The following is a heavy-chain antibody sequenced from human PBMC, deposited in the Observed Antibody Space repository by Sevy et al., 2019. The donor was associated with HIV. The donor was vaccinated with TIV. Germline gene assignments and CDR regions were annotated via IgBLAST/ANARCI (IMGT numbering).Heavy chain of an antibody. J-gene: IGHJ6*04. D-gene: IGHD2-2*01. CDR1: GSTFSRYW. CDR3: AREGPGLVVAPAARSMDV. Sequence: GGSLRLSCAVSGSTFSRYWMDWVRQAPGKGLVWVSRIDSDGSTTSYADSVRGRFTISRDNAKNTLYLQMNSLRAKDTAVYYCAREGPGLVVAPAARSMDVWGKGTTVTVSS. CDR2: IDSDGSTT. V-gene: IGHV3-74*01.